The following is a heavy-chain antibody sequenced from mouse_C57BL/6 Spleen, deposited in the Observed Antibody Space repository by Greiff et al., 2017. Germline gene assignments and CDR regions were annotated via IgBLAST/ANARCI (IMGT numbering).Heavy chain of an antibody. J-gene: IGHJ4*01. CDR2: IDPNSGGT. V-gene: IGHV1-72*01. D-gene: IGHD1-1*01. CDR1: GYTFTSYW. CDR3: ARSGGSSYDYYAMDD. Sequence: QVQLQQPGAELVKPGASVKLSCKASGYTFTSYWMHWVKQRPGRGLEWIGRIDPNSGGTKYDGKFKRKATLNGDKPSSTAYLQISSLTSDDSAVYYCARSGGSSYDYYAMDDWGQGTSVTVSS.